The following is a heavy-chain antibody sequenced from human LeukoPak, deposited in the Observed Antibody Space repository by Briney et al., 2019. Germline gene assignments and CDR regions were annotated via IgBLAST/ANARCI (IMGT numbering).Heavy chain of an antibody. CDR1: GYNFTTYW. J-gene: IGHJ4*02. CDR2: IYPADSDT. CDR3: AQYNWNYYFDY. D-gene: IGHD1-7*01. Sequence: GESLKISCKGSGYNFTTYWIGWVRQMPGKGLEWMGIIYPADSDTRYSPSFQGQVTISADKSISTAYLQWSSLKASDTAMYYCAQYNWNYYFDYWGQGTLVTVSS. V-gene: IGHV5-51*01.